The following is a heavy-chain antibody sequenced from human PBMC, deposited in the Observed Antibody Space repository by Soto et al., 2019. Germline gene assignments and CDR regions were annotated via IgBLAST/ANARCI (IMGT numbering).Heavy chain of an antibody. CDR3: ARTPRVRYFDGSDY. J-gene: IGHJ4*02. CDR2: INPSGGNT. V-gene: IGHV1-46*01. Sequence: VRQAPGQGLEWMGIINPSGGNTGYAQKFQGRVTMTRNTSISTAYMELSSLRSEDTAVYYCARTPRVRYFDGSDYWGQGTLVTVSS. D-gene: IGHD3-9*01.